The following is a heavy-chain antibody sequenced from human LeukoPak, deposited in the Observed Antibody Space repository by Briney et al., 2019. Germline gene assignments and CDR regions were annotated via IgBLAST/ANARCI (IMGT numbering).Heavy chain of an antibody. CDR1: GYTFTSYG. CDR2: ISAYNGNT. J-gene: IGHJ3*02. V-gene: IGHV1-18*01. D-gene: IGHD3-22*01. Sequence: GASVKVSCKASGYTFTSYGISWVRQAPGQGLEWMGWISAYNGNTNYAQKLQGRVTMTTDTSTSTAYMELRSLRSDDTAVYYCARDTYYDSSGYYPFDAFDIWSQGTMVTVSS. CDR3: ARDTYYDSSGYYPFDAFDI.